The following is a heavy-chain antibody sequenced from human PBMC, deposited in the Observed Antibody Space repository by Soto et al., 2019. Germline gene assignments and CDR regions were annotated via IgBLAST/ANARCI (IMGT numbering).Heavy chain of an antibody. CDR3: ARDRLGSSSLLDY. Sequence: ASVKVSCKASGYTFTKYYMHWVRQAPGQGLEWMGIINPSGGSTNYAQKFQGRVTMTRDTSTRIVYMELSSLRSEDTAVDYCARDRLGSSSLLDYWGQGTQVTVSS. CDR1: GYTFTKYY. J-gene: IGHJ4*02. D-gene: IGHD6-13*01. V-gene: IGHV1-46*01. CDR2: INPSGGST.